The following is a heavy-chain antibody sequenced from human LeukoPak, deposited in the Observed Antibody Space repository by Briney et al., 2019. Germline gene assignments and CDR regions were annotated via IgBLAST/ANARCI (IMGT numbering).Heavy chain of an antibody. CDR1: GFTFSDYW. CDR2: IKYDGNEK. V-gene: IGHV3-7*01. D-gene: IGHD6-25*01. Sequence: GGSLRLSCAASGFTFSDYWMSWMRQAPGKGLEWVANIKYDGNEKYYVDSVKGRFTISRDNAKNALYLQLNSLRVEDTAVYYCKSGGAAPGSFDYWGQGTLVTVS. J-gene: IGHJ4*02. CDR3: KSGGAAPGSFDY.